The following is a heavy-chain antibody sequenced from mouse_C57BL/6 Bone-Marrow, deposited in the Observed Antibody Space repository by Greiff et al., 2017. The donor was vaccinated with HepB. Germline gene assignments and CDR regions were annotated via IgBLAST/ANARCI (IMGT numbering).Heavy chain of an antibody. V-gene: IGHV1-80*01. CDR1: GYAFSSYW. CDR3: ASLTAPYYFDY. D-gene: IGHD4-1*01. CDR2: IYPGDGDT. Sequence: QVQLQQSGAELVKPGASVKISCKTSGYAFSSYWMNWVKQRPGKGLEWIGQIYPGDGDTNYNGKFKGKATLTADKSSSTAHMQLSSLTSEDSAVYFCASLTAPYYFDYWGQGTTLTVSS. J-gene: IGHJ2*01.